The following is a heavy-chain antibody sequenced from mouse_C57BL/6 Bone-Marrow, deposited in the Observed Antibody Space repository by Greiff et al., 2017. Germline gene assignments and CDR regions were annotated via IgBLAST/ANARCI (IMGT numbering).Heavy chain of an antibody. CDR2: IYPGSGST. CDR1: GYTFTSYW. V-gene: IGHV1-55*01. Sequence: QVQLQQPGAELVKPGASVKMSCKASGYTFTSYWITWVKQRPGQGLEWIGDIYPGSGSTNYNEKFKSKATLTVATSSSTAYMQLSSLTSEDSAVYYCLYSSGYPFAYWGQGTLVTVSA. CDR3: LYSSGYPFAY. J-gene: IGHJ3*01. D-gene: IGHD3-2*02.